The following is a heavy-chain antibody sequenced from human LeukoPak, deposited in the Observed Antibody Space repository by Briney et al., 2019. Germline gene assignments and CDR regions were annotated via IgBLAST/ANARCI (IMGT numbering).Heavy chain of an antibody. J-gene: IGHJ6*03. Sequence: GGSLRLSCAASGFTFSSYSMNWVRQAPGKGLEWVSAISGSGGSTYYADSVKGRFTISRDNSKNTLYLQMNSLRAEDTAVYYCAKPGSGTQSIYYMDVWGKGTTVTISS. CDR2: ISGSGGST. CDR1: GFTFSSYS. D-gene: IGHD3-10*01. V-gene: IGHV3-23*01. CDR3: AKPGSGTQSIYYMDV.